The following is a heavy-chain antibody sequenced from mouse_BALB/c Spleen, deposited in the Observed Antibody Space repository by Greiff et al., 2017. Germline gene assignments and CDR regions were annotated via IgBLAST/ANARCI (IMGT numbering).Heavy chain of an antibody. Sequence: QVQLKESGAELVRPGTSVKVSCKASGYAFTNYLIEWVKQRPGQGLEWIGVINPGSGGTNYNEKFKGKATLTADKSSSTAYMQLSSLTSDDSAVYFCARSGYGNYGYAMDYWGQGTSVTVSS. V-gene: IGHV1-54*01. D-gene: IGHD2-10*02. CDR3: ARSGYGNYGYAMDY. CDR2: INPGSGGT. CDR1: GYAFTNYL. J-gene: IGHJ4*01.